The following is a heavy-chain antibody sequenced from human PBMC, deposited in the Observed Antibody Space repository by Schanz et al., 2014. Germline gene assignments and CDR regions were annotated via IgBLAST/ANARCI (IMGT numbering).Heavy chain of an antibody. CDR3: ARSGSSNWYFFDY. D-gene: IGHD6-13*01. CDR1: GYTFTSYS. J-gene: IGHJ4*02. V-gene: IGHV1-3*01. Sequence: QGQLVQSGAEVRKPGASVKVSCKASGYTFTSYSIHWVRQAPGQRLEWMGWINAGTGNTEYSQKFQGRVTITRDTLASTAYMEVSSLRSEDTAVYYCARSGSSNWYFFDYWGQGTLVTVSS. CDR2: INAGTGNT.